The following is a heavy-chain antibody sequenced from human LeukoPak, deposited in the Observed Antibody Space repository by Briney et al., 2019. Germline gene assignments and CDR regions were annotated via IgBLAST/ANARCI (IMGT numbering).Heavy chain of an antibody. V-gene: IGHV4-59*08. Sequence: SETLSLTCTVSGGSISSDYWSWIRQPPGKGLEWIGYIYYSGSTNYNPSLKSRVTISVDTSKNQFSLKLSSVTAADTAVYYCARRGGRASPGDLWGRGTLVTVSS. CDR3: ARRGGRASPGDL. CDR1: GGSISSDY. CDR2: IYYSGST. J-gene: IGHJ2*01. D-gene: IGHD3-10*01.